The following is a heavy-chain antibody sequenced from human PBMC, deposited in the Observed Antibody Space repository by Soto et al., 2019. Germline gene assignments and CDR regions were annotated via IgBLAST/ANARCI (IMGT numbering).Heavy chain of an antibody. CDR3: ARVFMDYYDSSGYSQYYFDY. D-gene: IGHD3-22*01. Sequence: PSETLSLTCTVPGGSISSGGYYWSWIRQHPGKGLEWIGYIYYSGSTYYNPSLKSRVTISVDTSKNQFSLKLSSVTAADTAVYYCARVFMDYYDSSGYSQYYFDYWGQGTLVNVSS. V-gene: IGHV4-31*03. CDR1: GGSISSGGYY. CDR2: IYYSGST. J-gene: IGHJ4*02.